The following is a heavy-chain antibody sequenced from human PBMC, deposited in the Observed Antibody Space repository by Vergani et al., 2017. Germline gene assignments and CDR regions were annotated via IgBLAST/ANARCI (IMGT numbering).Heavy chain of an antibody. Sequence: QVQLVESGGGLVKPGGSLRLSCAASGFTFSSYGMHWVRQAPGKGLEWVAVISYDGSNKYYADSVKGRFTIARDNSKNTLYLQMNSLRAEDTAVYYCAKDPVRSYYDSSGYVYFDYWGQGTLVTVSS. CDR2: ISYDGSNK. CDR1: GFTFSSYG. V-gene: IGHV3-30*18. D-gene: IGHD3-22*01. CDR3: AKDPVRSYYDSSGYVYFDY. J-gene: IGHJ4*02.